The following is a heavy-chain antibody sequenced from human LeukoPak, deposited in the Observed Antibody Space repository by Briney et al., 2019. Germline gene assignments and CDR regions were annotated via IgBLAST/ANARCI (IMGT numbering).Heavy chain of an antibody. CDR1: GFTVSSNS. J-gene: IGHJ3*02. CDR3: AKMVLITLDAFDI. Sequence: GGSLRLSCTVSGFTVSSNSMSWVRQAPGKGLEWVSFIYSDNTHYSDSVKGRFTISRDNSKNTLYLQMNSLRAEDTALYYCAKMVLITLDAFDIWGQGTMVTVSS. CDR2: IYSDNT. D-gene: IGHD3-22*01. V-gene: IGHV3-53*01.